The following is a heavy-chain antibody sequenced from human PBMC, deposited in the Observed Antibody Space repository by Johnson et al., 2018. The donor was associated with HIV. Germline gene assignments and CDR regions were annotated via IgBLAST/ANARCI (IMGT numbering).Heavy chain of an antibody. Sequence: MHLVESGGGLVQPGGSLRLSCAASGFAFSSYAVTWVRQTSGKGLEWVSAISGSGGSTYYADSVKGRFTISRDNSKNTLYLQMGSLRAEDMAVYYCAKDGGITIFGVVMSDDAFDIWGQGTMVTVSS. J-gene: IGHJ3*02. CDR2: ISGSGGST. V-gene: IGHV3-23*04. CDR1: GFAFSSYA. CDR3: AKDGGITIFGVVMSDDAFDI. D-gene: IGHD3-3*01.